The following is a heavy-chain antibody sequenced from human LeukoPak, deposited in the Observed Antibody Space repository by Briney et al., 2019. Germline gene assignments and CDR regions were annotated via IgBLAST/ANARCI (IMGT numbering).Heavy chain of an antibody. CDR1: GFTFTSYS. CDR3: AKGGKWDVTPFDY. J-gene: IGHJ4*02. Sequence: GGSLRLSCAASGFTFTSYSMNWVRQAPGKGLEWVSTISGGGGSTYYADSVKGRFTISRDNSKNTLFLQVNSLRAEDTAVYYCAKGGKWDVTPFDYWGQGTLVTVSS. V-gene: IGHV3-23*01. D-gene: IGHD1-26*01. CDR2: ISGGGGST.